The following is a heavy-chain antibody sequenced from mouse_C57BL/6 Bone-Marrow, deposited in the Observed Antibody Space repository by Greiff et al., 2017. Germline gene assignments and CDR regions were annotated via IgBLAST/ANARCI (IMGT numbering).Heavy chain of an antibody. J-gene: IGHJ3*01. Sequence: QVQLQQSGAELARPGASVKLSCKASGYTFTSYGISWVKQRTGQGLEWIGEIYPRSGNTYYNEKFKGKATLTADKSSSTAYMALRSLTSEDSAVYFCASLYDGYSAWFAYWGQGTLVTVSA. D-gene: IGHD2-3*01. CDR2: IYPRSGNT. CDR1: GYTFTSYG. V-gene: IGHV1-81*01. CDR3: ASLYDGYSAWFAY.